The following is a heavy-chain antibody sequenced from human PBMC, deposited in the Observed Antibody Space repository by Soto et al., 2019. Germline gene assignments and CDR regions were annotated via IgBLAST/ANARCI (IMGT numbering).Heavy chain of an antibody. J-gene: IGHJ4*02. CDR2: ISGSGGST. CDR1: GFTFSSYG. D-gene: IGHD2-2*01. CDR3: AKTASASGRECPGH. Sequence: DVKLLESGGGLAKPGGSLRLSCEASGFTFSSYGMTWVRQAPGKGLEGVSAISGSGGSTFYAVSLGGRFTISGDNSKNILYLEMKSLRAVDTAMYYCAKTASASGRECPGHWGQGAQVTVSS. V-gene: IGHV3-23*01.